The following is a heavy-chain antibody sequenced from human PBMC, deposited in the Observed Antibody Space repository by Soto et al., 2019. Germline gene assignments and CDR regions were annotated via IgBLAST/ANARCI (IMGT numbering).Heavy chain of an antibody. Sequence: EVQLVESGGGLVKPGGSLRLSCAASGFTSSSYSLSWVRQAPGKGLEWVSSISSSSSYIYYADSVKGRFTISRDNAKNSLYLQMNSLRAEDTAVYYCARPKTHCTGGNCFPDYWGQGTLVTVSS. CDR1: GFTSSSYS. J-gene: IGHJ4*02. CDR2: ISSSSSYI. D-gene: IGHD2-15*01. V-gene: IGHV3-21*01. CDR3: ARPKTHCTGGNCFPDY.